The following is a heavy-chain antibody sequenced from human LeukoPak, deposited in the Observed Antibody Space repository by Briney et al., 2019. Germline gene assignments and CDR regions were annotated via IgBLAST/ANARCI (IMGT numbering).Heavy chain of an antibody. CDR2: FKSKTDGGTI. J-gene: IGHJ4*02. CDR3: TTGGYRYGDDY. Sequence: GGSLRLSCAASGFTFNNAWMNWVRQAPGKGLEWVGRFKSKTDGGTIDYAAPVKGRFTISRDDSKNTLYLQLNSLKTEDTAVYYCTTGGYRYGDDYWGQGTLVTVSS. D-gene: IGHD5-18*01. CDR1: GFTFNNAW. V-gene: IGHV3-15*07.